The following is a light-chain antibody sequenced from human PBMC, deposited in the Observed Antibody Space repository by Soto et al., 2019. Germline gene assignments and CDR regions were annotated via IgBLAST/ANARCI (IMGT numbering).Light chain of an antibody. CDR3: QQYESTPPT. CDR2: WAS. V-gene: IGKV4-1*01. Sequence: DIVMTQSPDSLAVSLGERATINCKSSQSVLYSSNNKNYLAWYQQRPGQPPKLLIYWASTRESGVPDRFSGSGYETDFTLTITSLQAEDVAVYYCQQYESTPPTLGQGTKLEIK. J-gene: IGKJ2*01. CDR1: QSVLYSSNNKNY.